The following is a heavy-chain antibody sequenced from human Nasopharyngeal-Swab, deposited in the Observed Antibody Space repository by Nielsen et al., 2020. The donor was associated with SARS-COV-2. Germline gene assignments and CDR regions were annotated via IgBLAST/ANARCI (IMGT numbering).Heavy chain of an antibody. J-gene: IGHJ6*02. CDR3: AREGSYYYYGMDV. Sequence: SCTVSGGSISSGSYYWSWIRQPAGKGLEWIGRIYTSGSTNYNPSLKSRVTISVDTSKNQFSLKLSSVTAADTAVYYCAREGSYYYYGMDVWGQGTTVTVSS. CDR2: IYTSGST. D-gene: IGHD6-19*01. CDR1: GGSISSGSYY. V-gene: IGHV4-61*02.